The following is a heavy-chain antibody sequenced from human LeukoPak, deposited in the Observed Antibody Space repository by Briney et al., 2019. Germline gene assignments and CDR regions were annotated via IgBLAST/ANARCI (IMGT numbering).Heavy chain of an antibody. V-gene: IGHV4-59*08. Sequence: KPSETLSLTCTVSGGSISSYYWSWIRQPPGKGLEWIGYIYYSGSTNYNPSLKSRVTISVDTSKNQFSLKLSSVTAADTAVYYCARLAIAAAGLFDYWGQGTLVTVSS. CDR2: IYYSGST. CDR3: ARLAIAAAGLFDY. CDR1: GGSISSYY. D-gene: IGHD6-13*01. J-gene: IGHJ4*02.